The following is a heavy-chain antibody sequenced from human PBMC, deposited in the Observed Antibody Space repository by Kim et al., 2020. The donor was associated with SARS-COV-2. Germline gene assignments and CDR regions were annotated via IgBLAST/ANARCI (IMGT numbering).Heavy chain of an antibody. Sequence: SVKVSCKASGGTYSKYGISWVRQAPGQGLEWMGGIIPLFDKSNYAQKFQGRVTITRDESTRTVFMEMSSLRSEDTAVYYCARDGILGTTSPFDAFDIWG. J-gene: IGHJ3*02. D-gene: IGHD1-7*01. V-gene: IGHV1-69*05. CDR1: GGTYSKYG. CDR3: ARDGILGTTSPFDAFDI. CDR2: IIPLFDKS.